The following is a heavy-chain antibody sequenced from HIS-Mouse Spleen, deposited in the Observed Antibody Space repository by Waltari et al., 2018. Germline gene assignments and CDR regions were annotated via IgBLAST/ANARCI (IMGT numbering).Heavy chain of an antibody. J-gene: IGHJ4*02. D-gene: IGHD7-27*01. V-gene: IGHV1-2*02. CDR3: ARGTNWGSDLDY. Sequence: QVQLVQSGAEVKKPGASVKVSCKASGYTFTGYYMHWVRQAPGQGLEWEGWINPSSDGTNYAQRFKGRVTMTRDTSISTAYMELSRLRSDDTAVYYCARGTNWGSDLDYWGQGTLVTVSS. CDR1: GYTFTGYY. CDR2: INPSSDGT.